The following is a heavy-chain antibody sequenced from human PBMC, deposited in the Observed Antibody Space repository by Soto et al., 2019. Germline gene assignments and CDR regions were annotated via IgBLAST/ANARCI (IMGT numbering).Heavy chain of an antibody. Sequence: QVQLVQSGAEVKKPGASVKVSCKASGYTFTSYGISWVRQAPGQGLEWMGWISAYNGNTNYAQKLQGRVTMTTDTSTSTAYMELRSLSSDDTAVYYCARVLGTMMKVDSGWFDPWGQGTLVTVSS. J-gene: IGHJ5*02. CDR1: GYTFTSYG. CDR2: ISAYNGNT. CDR3: ARVLGTMMKVDSGWFDP. V-gene: IGHV1-18*01. D-gene: IGHD3-22*01.